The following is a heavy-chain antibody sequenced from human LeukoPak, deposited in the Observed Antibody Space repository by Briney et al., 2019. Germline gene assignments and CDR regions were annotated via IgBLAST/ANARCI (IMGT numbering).Heavy chain of an antibody. D-gene: IGHD5-24*01. CDR2: IYYSGST. J-gene: IGHJ4*02. CDR1: GGSISSGGYY. V-gene: IGHV4-31*03. CDR3: ARGQWLQLVSAGHYFDY. Sequence: SQTLSLTCTVSGGSISSGGYYWSWIRQHPGKGLEWIGYIYYSGSTYYNPSLKSRVTISVDTSKNQFSLKLSSVTAADTAVYYCARGQWLQLVSAGHYFDYWGQGTLVTVSS.